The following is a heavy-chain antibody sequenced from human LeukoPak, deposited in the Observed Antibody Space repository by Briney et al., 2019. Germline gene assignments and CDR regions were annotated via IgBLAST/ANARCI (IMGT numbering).Heavy chain of an antibody. Sequence: SETLSRTCTVSGGSISSYYWSWIRQPPGKGLEWIGYIYHSGSTYYNPSLKSRVTISVDRSKNQFSLKLSSVTAADTAVYYCARGDRYYYDSSGYYFESYYFDYWGQGTLVTVSS. CDR3: ARGDRYYYDSSGYYFESYYFDY. D-gene: IGHD3-22*01. J-gene: IGHJ4*02. CDR2: IYHSGST. V-gene: IGHV4-59*12. CDR1: GGSISSYY.